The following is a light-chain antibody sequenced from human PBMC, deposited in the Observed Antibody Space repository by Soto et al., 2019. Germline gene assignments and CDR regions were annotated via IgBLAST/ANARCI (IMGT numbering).Light chain of an antibody. CDR1: FGSVSTSYY. V-gene: IGLV8-61*01. CDR2: STN. CDR3: VLYMGSGIWV. J-gene: IGLJ3*02. Sequence: QTVVTQEPSFSVSPGRTVPLNCGLSFGSVSTSYYPSWYQQTPGQAPRTLIYSTNTRSSGVADRFSGSILGNKAALTITGAQADDESDYYCVLYMGSGIWVFGGGTQLNVL.